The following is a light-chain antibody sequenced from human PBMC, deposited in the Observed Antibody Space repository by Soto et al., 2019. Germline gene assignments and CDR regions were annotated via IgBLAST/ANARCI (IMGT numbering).Light chain of an antibody. CDR2: TAS. CDR3: QQRHSYPIT. J-gene: IGKJ5*01. CDR1: QDISSY. Sequence: QXTQSPSFLSASVGDRVTVTCRASQDISSYLAWYQQKPGKAPKLLIHTASTLQSGVPSRFSGSGSGAEFTLTISRLQPDDFATYYCQQRHSYPITFGQGTRLDIK. V-gene: IGKV1-9*01.